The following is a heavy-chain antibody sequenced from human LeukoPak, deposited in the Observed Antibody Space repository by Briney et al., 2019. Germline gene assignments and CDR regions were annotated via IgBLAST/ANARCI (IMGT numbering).Heavy chain of an antibody. CDR3: AREWFGELQRGDYFGY. D-gene: IGHD3-10*01. CDR2: IYSGGST. CDR1: GFTVSSNY. Sequence: PGGSLRLSCAASGFTVSSNYMSWVRQAPGKGLEWVSVIYSGGSTYYADSVKGRFTISRDNSKNTLYLQMNSLRAEDTAVYYCAREWFGELQRGDYFGYWGQGTLVTVSS. J-gene: IGHJ4*02. V-gene: IGHV3-66*01.